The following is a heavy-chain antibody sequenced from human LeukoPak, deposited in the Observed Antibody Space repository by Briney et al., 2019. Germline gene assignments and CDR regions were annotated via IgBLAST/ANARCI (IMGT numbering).Heavy chain of an antibody. CDR2: IYHSGST. J-gene: IGHJ4*02. CDR1: GSSISSSNR. V-gene: IGHV4-4*02. CDR3: ARRSSGTYYFDY. D-gene: IGHD3-10*01. Sequence: SETLSLTCAVSGSSISSSNRWSWVRQPPGKGLEWIGEIYHSGSTNYNPSLKSRVTISVDKSKNQFSLKLSSVTAADTAVYYCARRSSGTYYFDYWGQGTLVTVSS.